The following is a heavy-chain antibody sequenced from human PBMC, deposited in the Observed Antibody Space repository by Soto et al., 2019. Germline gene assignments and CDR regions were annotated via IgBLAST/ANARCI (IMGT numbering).Heavy chain of an antibody. CDR3: AKDMSPTVRGLGGMDV. CDR2: ISWNSGRI. J-gene: IGHJ6*02. Sequence: SLRRSGSASGFTLGDYAMHWVRQAPGKGLEWVSGISWNSGRIGYADSVQGRFTISRDNAKNSLYLQINSLRAEDTALYYCAKDMSPTVRGLGGMDVWGQGTTVTVSS. D-gene: IGHD3-10*01. V-gene: IGHV3-9*01. CDR1: GFTLGDYA.